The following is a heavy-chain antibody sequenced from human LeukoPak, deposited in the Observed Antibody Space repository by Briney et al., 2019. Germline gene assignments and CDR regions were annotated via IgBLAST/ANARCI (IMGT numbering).Heavy chain of an antibody. CDR1: GFTFSSYW. CDR3: ARSTTHPYYNYMDV. Sequence: GGSLRLSCVASGFTFSSYWMHWVRQAPGEGPVWVSRINSDGSTTTYADSVKGRFTISRDNAKNTLYLQMNSLRVEDTAVYYCARSTTHPYYNYMDVWGKGTTVTLSS. CDR2: INSDGSTT. J-gene: IGHJ6*03. D-gene: IGHD4-17*01. V-gene: IGHV3-74*01.